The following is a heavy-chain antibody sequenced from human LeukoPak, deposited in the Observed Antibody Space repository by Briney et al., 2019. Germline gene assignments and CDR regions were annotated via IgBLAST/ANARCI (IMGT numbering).Heavy chain of an antibody. D-gene: IGHD3-10*01. CDR1: GFTFSDYE. CDR2: ISGSGSTK. J-gene: IGHJ4*02. V-gene: IGHV3-48*03. Sequence: GGSLRLSCAASGFTFSDYEMNWVRQAPGKGREWVSYISGSGSTKYYADSVKGRFTISRDNAKNSLYLQMNSLRVEDTAVYYCARDRYYASGTFDFWGQGTLVTVSS. CDR3: ARDRYYASGTFDF.